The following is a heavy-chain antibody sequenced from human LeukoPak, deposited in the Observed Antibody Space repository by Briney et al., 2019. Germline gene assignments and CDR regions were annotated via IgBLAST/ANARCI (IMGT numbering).Heavy chain of an antibody. J-gene: IGHJ4*02. V-gene: IGHV3-23*01. Sequence: PGGSLRLSCAASGFTFSNYAMTWVRQAPGKGLEWVSGISGSGSSTYYADSVKGRFTLSRDYPKNTLYLQMISLRAGDTAVYYCARTHPIGYFDYWGQGTLVTVSS. CDR1: GFTFSNYA. CDR3: ARTHPIGYFDY. CDR2: ISGSGSST. D-gene: IGHD1-7*01.